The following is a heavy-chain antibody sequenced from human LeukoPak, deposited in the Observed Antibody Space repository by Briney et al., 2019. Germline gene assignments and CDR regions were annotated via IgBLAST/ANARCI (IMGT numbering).Heavy chain of an antibody. Sequence: WASVKVSCKASGYTFTGYYMHWVRQAPGQGLEWMGWINPNSGGTNYAQKFQGRVTMTRDTSISTAYMELSRLRSDDTAVYYCARDFWKGIAVAGTSDYWGQGTLVTVSS. CDR2: INPNSGGT. CDR3: ARDFWKGIAVAGTSDY. V-gene: IGHV1-2*02. D-gene: IGHD6-19*01. J-gene: IGHJ4*02. CDR1: GYTFTGYY.